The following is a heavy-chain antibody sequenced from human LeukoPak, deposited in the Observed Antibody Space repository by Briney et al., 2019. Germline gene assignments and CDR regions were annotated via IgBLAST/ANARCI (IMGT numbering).Heavy chain of an antibody. D-gene: IGHD6-13*01. CDR2: IYYSGST. V-gene: IGHV4-59*11. CDR3: ARKWGIAAAGTGWFDP. Sequence: PSETLSLTCTVSGASISSHYWSWIRQPPGKGLEWIGYIYYSGSTNYNPSLKSRVTISVDTSKNQFSLKLSSVTAADTAVYYCARKWGIAAAGTGWFDPWGQGTLVTVSS. J-gene: IGHJ5*02. CDR1: GASISSHY.